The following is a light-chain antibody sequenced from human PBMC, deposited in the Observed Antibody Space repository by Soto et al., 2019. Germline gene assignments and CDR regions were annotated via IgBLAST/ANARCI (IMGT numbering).Light chain of an antibody. Sequence: ALQLTQSPSSLSASVADRVTITCRASQDIRTELGWYQQPPGQAPKLLIYGATTLQSGVPSRFSGSGSGTDFTLTISGLQPEDFATYYCLQDYNYPRTFGQGTKVAVK. J-gene: IGKJ1*01. CDR1: QDIRTE. V-gene: IGKV1-6*01. CDR3: LQDYNYPRT. CDR2: GAT.